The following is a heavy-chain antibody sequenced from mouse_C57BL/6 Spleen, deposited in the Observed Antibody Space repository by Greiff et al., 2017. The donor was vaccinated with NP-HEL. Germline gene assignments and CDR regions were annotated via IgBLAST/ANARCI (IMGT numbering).Heavy chain of an antibody. V-gene: IGHV1-82*01. D-gene: IGHD2-3*01. Sequence: VQLQQSGPELVKPGASVKISCKASGYAFSSSWMNWVKQRPGKGLEWIGRIYPGDGDTNYNGKFKGKATLTADKSSSTAYMQLSSLTSEDSAVYCCARDGPVRYFDVWGTGTTVTVSS. CDR1: GYAFSSSW. J-gene: IGHJ1*03. CDR2: IYPGDGDT. CDR3: ARDGPVRYFDV.